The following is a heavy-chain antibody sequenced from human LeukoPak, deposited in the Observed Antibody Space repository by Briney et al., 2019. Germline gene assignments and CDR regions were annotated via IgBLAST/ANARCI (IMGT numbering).Heavy chain of an antibody. CDR2: INPSGGST. J-gene: IGHJ4*02. D-gene: IGHD4-17*01. V-gene: IGHV1-46*01. Sequence: ASVKASCKASGYTFTSYYMHWVRQAPGQGLEWMGIINPSGGSTSYAQKFQGRVTMTRDTSTSTVYMELSSLRSEDTAVYYCARDVAATTVTTSEGYYFDYWGQGTLVTVPS. CDR1: GYTFTSYY. CDR3: ARDVAATTVTTSEGYYFDY.